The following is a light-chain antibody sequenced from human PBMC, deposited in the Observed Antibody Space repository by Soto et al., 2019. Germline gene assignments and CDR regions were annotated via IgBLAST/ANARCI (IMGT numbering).Light chain of an antibody. CDR3: QQYNNWPLYT. CDR1: QSVSRN. CDR2: GAS. V-gene: IGKV3-15*01. Sequence: EIVMTQSPATLYVSPGERANLSCRASQSVSRNLAWYQQKPGQAPRLHIDGASTRATGIPARLSGSGSGTEFTLTISSLHSEDFAVYYCQQYNNWPLYTFGQGTKLEIK. J-gene: IGKJ2*01.